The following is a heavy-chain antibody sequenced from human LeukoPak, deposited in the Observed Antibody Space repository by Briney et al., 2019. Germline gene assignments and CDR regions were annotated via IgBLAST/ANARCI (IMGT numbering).Heavy chain of an antibody. CDR1: GYTFTSYY. CDR2: INPNSGGT. J-gene: IGHJ4*02. CDR3: AIFGSSRLFSFDY. V-gene: IGHV1-2*02. Sequence: ASVKVSCKASGYTFTSYYMHWVRQAPGQGLEWMGWINPNSGGTNYAQKFQGRVTMTRDTSISTAYMELSRLRSDDTAVYYCAIFGSSRLFSFDYWGQGTLVTVSS. D-gene: IGHD6-13*01.